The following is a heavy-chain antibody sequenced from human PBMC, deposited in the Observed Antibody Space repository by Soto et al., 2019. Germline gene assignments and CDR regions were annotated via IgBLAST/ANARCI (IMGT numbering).Heavy chain of an antibody. CDR3: AREGLVRYQEGFDY. Sequence: QVQLQESGPGLVKPSQTLSLTCTVSGGSISSGGYYWSWIRQHPGKGLEWIGYIYYSGSTYYNPSLTSRVTISVATSKNQFSLKLSSVTAADTAVYYCAREGLVRYQEGFDYWGQGTLVTVS. J-gene: IGHJ4*02. V-gene: IGHV4-31*03. D-gene: IGHD2-2*01. CDR2: IYYSGST. CDR1: GGSISSGGYY.